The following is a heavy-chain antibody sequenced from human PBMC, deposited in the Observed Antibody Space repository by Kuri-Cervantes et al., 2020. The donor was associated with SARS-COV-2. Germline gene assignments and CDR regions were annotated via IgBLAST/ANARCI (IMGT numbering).Heavy chain of an antibody. CDR1: GFTFSSYW. CDR2: INSDGSST. J-gene: IGHJ3*02. D-gene: IGHD2-8*02. V-gene: IGHV3-74*01. Sequence: GESLKISCAASGFTFSSYWMHWVRQAPGKGLVWVSRINSDGSSTSYADSVKGRFTISRDNAKNSLYLQMNSLRAEDTAVYYCARGQITGGDAFDIWGQGTMVTVSS. CDR3: ARGQITGGDAFDI.